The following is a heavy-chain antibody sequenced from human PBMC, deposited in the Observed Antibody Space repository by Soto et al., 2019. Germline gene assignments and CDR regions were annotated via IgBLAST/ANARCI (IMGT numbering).Heavy chain of an antibody. Sequence: QVQLQESGPGLVKPSETLSLTCTVSGGSISSYYWSWIRQPAGKGLEWIGRIYTSGSTNYNPSLKSRVTMSVDTSKNQCSLKLSSVTAADTAVYYCARATPRLSWIYYFDYWGQGTLVTVSS. CDR1: GGSISSYY. CDR2: IYTSGST. CDR3: ARATPRLSWIYYFDY. V-gene: IGHV4-4*07. D-gene: IGHD6-13*01. J-gene: IGHJ4*02.